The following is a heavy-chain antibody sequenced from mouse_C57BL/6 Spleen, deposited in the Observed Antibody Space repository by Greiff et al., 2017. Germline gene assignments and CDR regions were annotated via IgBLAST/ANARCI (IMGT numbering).Heavy chain of an antibody. Sequence: VQLQQPGAELVMPGASVKLSCKASGYTFTSYWMHWVKQRPGQGLEWIGEIDPSDSYTNYNQKFKGKSTLTVDKSSSAAYIQLSGLISEYSAVYYCAKLITTVVATGYFDYWGEGTTLTVSS. D-gene: IGHD1-1*01. CDR1: GYTFTSYW. V-gene: IGHV1-69*01. J-gene: IGHJ2*01. CDR3: AKLITTVVATGYFDY. CDR2: IDPSDSYT.